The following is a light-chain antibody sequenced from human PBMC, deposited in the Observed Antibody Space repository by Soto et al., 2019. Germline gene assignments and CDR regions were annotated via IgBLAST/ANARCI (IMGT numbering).Light chain of an antibody. Sequence: IVLTQSPGTLSLSPGERATLSCRASQSVSSSYLAWYQQKPDQAPTLLIYGASSRAAGIPDRFSGSGSGTDFTLTISRLEPEDFAVYYCQQYGNSPWTFGQGTKVDIK. CDR2: GAS. CDR1: QSVSSSY. J-gene: IGKJ1*01. V-gene: IGKV3-20*01. CDR3: QQYGNSPWT.